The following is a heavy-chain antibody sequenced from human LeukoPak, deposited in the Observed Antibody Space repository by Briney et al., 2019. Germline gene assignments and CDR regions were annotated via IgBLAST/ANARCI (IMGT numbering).Heavy chain of an antibody. Sequence: QSGGSLRLSCAASGLTLGSYAMSWVRQAPGKGLEWVSAISGSGGSTYYADSVKGRFTISRDNSKNTLYLQMNSLRAEDTAVYYCAKLRAAAAGVYWGQGTLVTVSS. CDR3: AKLRAAAAGVY. D-gene: IGHD6-13*01. CDR2: ISGSGGST. V-gene: IGHV3-23*01. CDR1: GLTLGSYA. J-gene: IGHJ4*02.